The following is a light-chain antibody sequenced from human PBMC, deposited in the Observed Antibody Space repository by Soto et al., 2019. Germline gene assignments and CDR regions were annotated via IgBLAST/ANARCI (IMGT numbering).Light chain of an antibody. J-gene: IGLJ7*01. CDR2: SNA. CDR1: SSNIGSNS. CDR3: AVWDDSLNAAV. V-gene: IGLV1-44*01. Sequence: QSVLTQPPSASGTPGQRVTISCSGRSSNIGSNSVNWYQQLPETSPKLLIYSNALRFSGVPDRFSGSKSGTSASLAISGLQYEDEADYYCAVWDDSLNAAVFGGGTPLTVL.